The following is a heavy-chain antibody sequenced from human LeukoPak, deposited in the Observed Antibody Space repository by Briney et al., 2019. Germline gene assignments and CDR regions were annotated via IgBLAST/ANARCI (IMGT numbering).Heavy chain of an antibody. V-gene: IGHV3-53*01. Sequence: GGSLRLSCAASGFTVSSNYMSWVRQAPGKGLEWVSVIYSGGSTYYADSVKGRFTISRDNSKNTLYLQMNSLRAEDTAVYYCARREVGPTFYYYYYMDVWGKGTTVTVSS. J-gene: IGHJ6*03. CDR3: ARREVGPTFYYYYYMDV. CDR2: IYSGGST. CDR1: GFTVSSNY. D-gene: IGHD1-26*01.